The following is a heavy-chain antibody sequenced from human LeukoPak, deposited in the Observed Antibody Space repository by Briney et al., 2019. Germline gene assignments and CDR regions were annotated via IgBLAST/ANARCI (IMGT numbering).Heavy chain of an antibody. CDR1: GFTFSSYS. Sequence: GGSLRLSCAASGFTFSSYSMNWVRQAPGKGLEWVSSISGSSSYIYYADSVKGRFTISRDNAKNSLYLQMNSLGAEDTAVYYCARTRLGEWLVGNAFDTWGQGTMVTVSS. CDR2: ISGSSSYI. D-gene: IGHD6-19*01. J-gene: IGHJ3*02. CDR3: ARTRLGEWLVGNAFDT. V-gene: IGHV3-21*01.